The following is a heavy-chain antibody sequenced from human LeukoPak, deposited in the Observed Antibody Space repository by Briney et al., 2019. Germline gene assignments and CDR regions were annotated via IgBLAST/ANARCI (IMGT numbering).Heavy chain of an antibody. Sequence: SGPALVKPTQTLTLTCTFSGFSLSTSGMRVSWIRQPPGKALEWLARIDWDDDKFYSTSLKTRLTISKDTSKNQVVLTMTNMDPMDTATYYCARMVISSYYFDYWGQGTLVTASS. V-gene: IGHV2-70*04. CDR1: GFSLSTSGMR. CDR3: ARMVISSYYFDY. D-gene: IGHD3-16*02. CDR2: IDWDDDK. J-gene: IGHJ4*02.